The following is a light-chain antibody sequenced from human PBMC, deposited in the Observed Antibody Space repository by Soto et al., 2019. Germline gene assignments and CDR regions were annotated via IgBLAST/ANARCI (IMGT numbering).Light chain of an antibody. J-gene: IGLJ3*02. V-gene: IGLV1-40*01. CDR1: SSNIGAGHA. CDR3: QSYDDSLSGWV. Sequence: QSVLTQPPSVSGAPGQRVTISCTGSSSNIGAGHALHWYQHLPGAAPKLLMYGNSDRTSGVPDRFSGSKSGTSASLAITGLQPEDEAEYYCQSYDDSLSGWVFGGGTKLTVL. CDR2: GNS.